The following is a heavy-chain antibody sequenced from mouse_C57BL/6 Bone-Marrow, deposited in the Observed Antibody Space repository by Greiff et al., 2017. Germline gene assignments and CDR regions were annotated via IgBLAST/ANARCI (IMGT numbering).Heavy chain of an antibody. D-gene: IGHD2-4*01. V-gene: IGHV14-4*01. Sequence: VQLQQSGAELVRPGASVKLSCTASGFNIKDDYMHWVKQRPEQGLEWIGWIDPENGDTEYASKFQGKATITADTSSNTAYLQLSSLTSEDTAVYYCTTPIVDDYDGDYYAMDYWGQGTSVTVSS. CDR3: TTPIVDDYDGDYYAMDY. J-gene: IGHJ4*01. CDR2: IDPENGDT. CDR1: GFNIKDDY.